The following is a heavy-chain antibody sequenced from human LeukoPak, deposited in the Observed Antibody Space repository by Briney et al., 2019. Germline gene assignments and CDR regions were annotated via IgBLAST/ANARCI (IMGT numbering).Heavy chain of an antibody. V-gene: IGHV1-24*01. D-gene: IGHD6-13*01. Sequence: ASVKVSCKVSGYTLTELSMHWVRQAPGKGLEWMGGFDPEDGETIYAQKFQGRVTMTEDTSTDTAYMELSSLRSGDTAVYYCATGGSSSWYFDYWGQGTLVTVSS. J-gene: IGHJ4*02. CDR3: ATGGSSSWYFDY. CDR2: FDPEDGET. CDR1: GYTLTELS.